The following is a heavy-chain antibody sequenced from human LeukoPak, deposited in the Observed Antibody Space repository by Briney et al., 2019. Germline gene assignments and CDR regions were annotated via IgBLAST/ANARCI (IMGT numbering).Heavy chain of an antibody. CDR3: ARDPNGDYIGAFDF. CDR1: GFTLSYFA. J-gene: IGHJ3*01. Sequence: GGSLRLSCVGSGFTLSYFAMIWVRQAPGKGLEWVSAIRGGGDSAKYAESVKGRFTISRDNSKNTPYLQMDSLRAEDTAVYYCARDPNGDYIGAFDFRGQGTMVTVSS. D-gene: IGHD4-17*01. CDR2: IRGGGDSA. V-gene: IGHV3-23*01.